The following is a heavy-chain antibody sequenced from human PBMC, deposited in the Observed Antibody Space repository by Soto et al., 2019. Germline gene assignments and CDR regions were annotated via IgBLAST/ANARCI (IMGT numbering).Heavy chain of an antibody. CDR3: ARVPYSYGSLYYLDF. CDR1: GYTFTYYY. J-gene: IGHJ4*02. D-gene: IGHD3-10*01. V-gene: IGHV1-46*01. Sequence: QVQLVQSGAEVKKPGASVKVSCRASGYTFTYYYIHWVRQAPGQGLEWMGIINPNSASTTYAQQFQRRVTMTRDTSTSTVYMELASLTSEDTAIYYCARVPYSYGSLYYLDFWGQGTLVTVSS. CDR2: INPNSAST.